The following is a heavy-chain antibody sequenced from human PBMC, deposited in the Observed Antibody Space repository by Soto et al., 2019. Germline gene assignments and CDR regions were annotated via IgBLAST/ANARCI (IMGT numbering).Heavy chain of an antibody. J-gene: IGHJ3*02. D-gene: IGHD3-9*01. CDR3: ARHDYDILTGYYDAFDI. V-gene: IGHV4-39*01. Sequence: QLLESGPGLVKPSETLSLTCTVSGGSISSSSYYWGWIRQPPGKGLEWIGSIYYSGSTYYNPSLKSRVTISVDTSKNQFSLKLSSVTAADTAVYYCARHDYDILTGYYDAFDIWGQGTMVTVSS. CDR1: GGSISSSSYY. CDR2: IYYSGST.